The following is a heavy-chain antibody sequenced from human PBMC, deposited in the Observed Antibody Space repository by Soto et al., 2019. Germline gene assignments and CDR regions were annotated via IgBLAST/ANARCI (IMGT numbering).Heavy chain of an antibody. V-gene: IGHV1-69*13. Sequence: SVKVSCKASGGTFSSYAISWMRQAPGQGLEWMGGIIPRSATSNYAQKFQGRVTITADESTNTAYMELSSLRSEDTAVYYCAREGLVLVPTTVNSDYYYYAMDVWGQATTVTVSS. CDR2: IIPRSATS. CDR1: GGTFSSYA. J-gene: IGHJ6*02. D-gene: IGHD2-2*01. CDR3: AREGLVLVPTTVNSDYYYYAMDV.